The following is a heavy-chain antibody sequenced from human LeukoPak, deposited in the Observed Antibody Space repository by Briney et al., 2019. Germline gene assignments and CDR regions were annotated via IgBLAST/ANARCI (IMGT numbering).Heavy chain of an antibody. V-gene: IGHV3-48*03. Sequence: GGSLRLSCGASEITLSSHEINWVRQAPGKGLEWLSYISHSGTSMSYADSVKGRFTISRDNSKNTLYLQMNSLRAEDTAVYYCAKAGFIAAAGFLDYWGQGTLVTVSS. CDR1: EITLSSHE. J-gene: IGHJ4*02. D-gene: IGHD6-13*01. CDR3: AKAGFIAAAGFLDY. CDR2: ISHSGTSM.